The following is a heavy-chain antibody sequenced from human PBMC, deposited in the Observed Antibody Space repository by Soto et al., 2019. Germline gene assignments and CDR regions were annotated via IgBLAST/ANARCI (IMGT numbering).Heavy chain of an antibody. D-gene: IGHD1-20*01. V-gene: IGHV4-61*01. CDR2: MSYSGTT. CDR3: ARDNLGSLYY. J-gene: IGHJ4*02. CDR1: GTSVSSGSHA. Sequence: SETLSLTCTVSGTSVSSGSHAWSWIRQPPGKGLEWVGYMSYSGTTNYNPSLKSRLAMSVDRSKNQFSMKLSTVTAADTALYFCARDNLGSLYYWGQGNLVTVSS.